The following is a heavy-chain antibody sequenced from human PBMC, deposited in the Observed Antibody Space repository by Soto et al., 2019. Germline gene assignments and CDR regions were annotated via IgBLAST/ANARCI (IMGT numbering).Heavy chain of an antibody. CDR2: INPHTGDT. Sequence: QVQLVQSGAEVKKPGASVTVSCKTSGYPLTDFYIHWVRQAPGQGLEWMAWINPHTGDTNTALKFQGRVTMTRDTSINTAFMELNRLSSDETAVYYCAGGGGAGPGARREWYLDLWGRGTLVSVSS. J-gene: IGHJ2*01. V-gene: IGHV1-2*02. CDR1: GYPLTDFY. D-gene: IGHD3-16*01. CDR3: AGGGGAGPGARREWYLDL.